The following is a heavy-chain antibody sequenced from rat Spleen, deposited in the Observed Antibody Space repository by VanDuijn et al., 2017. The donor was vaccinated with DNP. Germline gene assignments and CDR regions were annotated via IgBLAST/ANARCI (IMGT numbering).Heavy chain of an antibody. V-gene: IGHV2S12*01. Sequence: QVQLKESGPGLVQPSQTLSLTCTVSGFSLTSYHVHWVRQPPGKGLEWIAAISSGGSTYYNSALKTRLSISKDTSKSQVFLKMNSLQTEDTATYYCARDRLGTMDAWGQGTSVTVSS. J-gene: IGHJ4*01. D-gene: IGHD5-1*01. CDR2: ISSGGST. CDR3: ARDRLGTMDA. CDR1: GFSLTSYH.